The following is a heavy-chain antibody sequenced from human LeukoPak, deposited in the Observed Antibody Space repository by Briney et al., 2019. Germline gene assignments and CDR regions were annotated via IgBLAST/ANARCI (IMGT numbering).Heavy chain of an antibody. V-gene: IGHV3-20*04. CDR1: GFTFDDYG. Sequence: PGGSLRLSCAASGFTFDDYGMSWVRQAPGKGLVLVSGINWNGGSTGYADSVKGRFTISRDNAKNSLYLQMDSLRAEDTALYYCARDSAGGYFDYWGQGTLVTVSS. D-gene: IGHD3-10*01. J-gene: IGHJ4*02. CDR2: INWNGGST. CDR3: ARDSAGGYFDY.